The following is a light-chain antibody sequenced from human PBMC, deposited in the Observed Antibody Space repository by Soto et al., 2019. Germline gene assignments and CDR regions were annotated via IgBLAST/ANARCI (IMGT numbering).Light chain of an antibody. CDR3: QQRLHWPIT. V-gene: IGKV3-11*01. CDR1: QTVGKY. Sequence: DIVLTQSPATLSLSPEDRVTLSCRASQTVGKYLSWYQHSPGQGPRLLVYDASNRATGVPARFSGSGSETDFTLTISSLEPEDFAVYYCQQRLHWPITFGQGTRLDIK. J-gene: IGKJ5*01. CDR2: DAS.